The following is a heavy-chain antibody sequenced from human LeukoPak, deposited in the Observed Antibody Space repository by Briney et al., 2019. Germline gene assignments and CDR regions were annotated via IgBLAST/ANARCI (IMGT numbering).Heavy chain of an antibody. Sequence: GGSLRLSCAASGFRFSSYDIHWVRQAPGKGLEWVTFIESDGTKGYYADSVKGRFTISRHNSKNTVYVQMNTLRAEDTAVYYCAKEGSGWYYLDYWGQGTVVTVSS. V-gene: IGHV3-30*02. J-gene: IGHJ4*02. CDR2: IESDGTKG. D-gene: IGHD6-19*01. CDR3: AKEGSGWYYLDY. CDR1: GFRFSSYD.